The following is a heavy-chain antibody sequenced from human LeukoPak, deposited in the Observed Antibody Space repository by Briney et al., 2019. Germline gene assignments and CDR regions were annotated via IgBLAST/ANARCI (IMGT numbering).Heavy chain of an antibody. V-gene: IGHV3-21*01. J-gene: IGHJ4*02. CDR1: GFTFSSYS. CDR3: AKDNGYSYGSYFDY. D-gene: IGHD5-18*01. Sequence: PGGSLRLSCAASGFTFSSYSMNWVRQAPGKGLEWVSSISSSSSYIYYADSVKGRFTISRDNAKNSLYLQMNSLRAEDTAVYYCAKDNGYSYGSYFDYWGQGTLVTVSS. CDR2: ISSSSSYI.